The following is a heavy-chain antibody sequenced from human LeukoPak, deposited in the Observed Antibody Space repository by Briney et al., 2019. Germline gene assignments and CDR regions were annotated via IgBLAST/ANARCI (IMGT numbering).Heavy chain of an antibody. CDR1: GFTFDDYG. CDR3: ARVKERYCSGGSCVNTYYYYMDV. J-gene: IGHJ6*03. CDR2: INWNGGST. V-gene: IGHV3-20*04. Sequence: VGSLRLSCAASGFTFDDYGMSWVRQAPGKGLEWVSGINWNGGSTGYADSVKGRFTISRDNAKNSLYLQMNSLRAEDTALYYCARVKERYCSGGSCVNTYYYYMDVWGKGTTVTVSS. D-gene: IGHD2-15*01.